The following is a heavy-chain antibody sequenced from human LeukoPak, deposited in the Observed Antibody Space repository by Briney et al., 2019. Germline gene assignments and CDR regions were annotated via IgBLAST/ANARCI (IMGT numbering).Heavy chain of an antibody. CDR1: GFTFSSYS. J-gene: IGHJ4*02. V-gene: IGHV3-21*01. CDR3: ASPRGTVAAAGDY. D-gene: IGHD6-13*01. CDR2: ISSSSSYI. Sequence: GGSLRLSCAASGFTFSSYSMNWVRQAPGKGLEWVSSISSSSSYICYADSVKGRFTISRDNAKNSLYLQMNSLRAEDTAVYYCASPRGTVAAAGDYWGQGTLVTVSS.